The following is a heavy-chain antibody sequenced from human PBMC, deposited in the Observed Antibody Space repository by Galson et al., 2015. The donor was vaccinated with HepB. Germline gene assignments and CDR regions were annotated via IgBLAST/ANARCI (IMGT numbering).Heavy chain of an antibody. J-gene: IGHJ5*02. Sequence: TLSLTCTVSGGSITSYYWSWIRQPPGKGLEWIGYIYYSGVTNYNPSLKSRVTISVDTSKNQFSLKLSSVTAADTAVYYCARHLGFCSSTSCYSWFDPWGQGTLVTVSS. CDR1: GGSITSYY. CDR2: IYYSGVT. CDR3: ARHLGFCSSTSCYSWFDP. V-gene: IGHV4-59*08. D-gene: IGHD2-2*01.